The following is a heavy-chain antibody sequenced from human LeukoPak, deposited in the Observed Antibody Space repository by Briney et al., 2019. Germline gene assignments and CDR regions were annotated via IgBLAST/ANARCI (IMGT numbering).Heavy chain of an antibody. J-gene: IGHJ4*02. CDR3: GKAGSCYSPLDY. D-gene: IGHD3-10*01. CDR2: MNPNSGNT. V-gene: IGHV1-8*01. CDR1: GYTFTSYD. Sequence: ASVKVSCKASGYTFTSYDINWVRQATGQGLEWMGWMNPNSGNTGYAQKFQGRVTVTRNTSISTAYMELSSLRSEDTAVYYCGKAGSCYSPLDYWGQGTLVTVSS.